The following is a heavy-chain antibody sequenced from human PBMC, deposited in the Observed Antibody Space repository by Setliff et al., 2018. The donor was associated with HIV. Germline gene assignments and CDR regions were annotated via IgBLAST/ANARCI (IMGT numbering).Heavy chain of an antibody. CDR2: FDSTGSP. D-gene: IGHD2-15*01. Sequence: SETLSLTCTVSGDSVRSSPYYWSWIRQPAGKGLEWIGRFDSTGSPDYNPSLKSRVTISIDTSKNHFSLKLSSVTAADTAVYFCAGDYAGSGRPFDYWGQGTLVTVSS. CDR1: GDSVRSSPYY. CDR3: AGDYAGSGRPFDY. V-gene: IGHV4-61*02. J-gene: IGHJ4*02.